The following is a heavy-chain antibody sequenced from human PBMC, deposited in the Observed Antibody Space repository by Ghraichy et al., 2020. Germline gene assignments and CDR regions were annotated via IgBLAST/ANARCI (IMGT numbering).Heavy chain of an antibody. CDR3: ARETSYYDNSGYLDY. J-gene: IGHJ4*02. CDR2: IYSGGST. Sequence: GESLGLSCAASGFTVSINYMSWVRQAPGKGLEWVSVIYSGGSTYYADSVKGRFTISRDNSKNTLYLQMNSLRAEDTAVYYCARETSYYDNSGYLDYWGQGTLVTVSS. CDR1: GFTVSINY. D-gene: IGHD3-22*01. V-gene: IGHV3-53*01.